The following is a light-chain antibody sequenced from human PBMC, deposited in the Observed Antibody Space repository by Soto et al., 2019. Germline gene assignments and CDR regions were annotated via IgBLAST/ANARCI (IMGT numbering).Light chain of an antibody. CDR3: RSYTSSSTLVV. CDR2: DVT. J-gene: IGLJ2*01. Sequence: QSALTQPASVSGSPGQSITISCTGTSSDVGGYNYVSWYQQHPGKAPKLMIYDVTNRPSGVSNRCSGSKSGNTASLTISGLQAEYEADYYCRSYTSSSTLVVFGGGTKVTVL. CDR1: SSDVGGYNY. V-gene: IGLV2-14*01.